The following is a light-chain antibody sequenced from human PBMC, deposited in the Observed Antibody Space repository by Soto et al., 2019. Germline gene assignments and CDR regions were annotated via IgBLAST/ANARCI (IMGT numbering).Light chain of an antibody. CDR1: QSVSSSY. V-gene: IGKV3-20*01. CDR3: QQYGSSPV. Sequence: ELVLTQSPGNLSLSPGERASLWCRASQSVSSSYLAWYQQKPGQAPRLLIYGASSRATGIPDRFSGSGSGTDFTLPISRLEPEDFVVYYCQQYGSSPVFGQGTKVDIK. J-gene: IGKJ1*01. CDR2: GAS.